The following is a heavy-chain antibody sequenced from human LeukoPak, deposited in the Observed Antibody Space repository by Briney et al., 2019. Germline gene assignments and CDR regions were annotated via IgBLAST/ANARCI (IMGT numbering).Heavy chain of an antibody. CDR3: AKGYCSSSSCYSYAFDI. CDR2: ISGSGSST. D-gene: IGHD2-2*01. CDR1: GFTFTTYA. V-gene: IGHV3-23*01. J-gene: IGHJ3*02. Sequence: PGGSLRLSCSASGFTFTTYAMSWVRQAPGKGLEWVSAISGSGSSTYYADSVKGRFTISRDNSKNTLFLQMYSLRAEDTAVYYCAKGYCSSSSCYSYAFDIWGQGTVVTVSS.